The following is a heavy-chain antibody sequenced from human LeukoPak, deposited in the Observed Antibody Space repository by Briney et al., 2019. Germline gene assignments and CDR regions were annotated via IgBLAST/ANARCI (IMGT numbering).Heavy chain of an antibody. CDR2: IYTSGST. CDR1: GGSISSYY. V-gene: IGHV4-4*07. Sequence: PSETLSLTCTVSGGSISSYYWSWIRQPAGKGLEWIGRIYTSGSTNYNPSLKSRVTMSVDTSKNQFSLKLSSVTAADTAVYYCAREGGYCGSTSCYSAFDIWGQGTMVTVSS. D-gene: IGHD2-2*01. CDR3: AREGGYCGSTSCYSAFDI. J-gene: IGHJ3*02.